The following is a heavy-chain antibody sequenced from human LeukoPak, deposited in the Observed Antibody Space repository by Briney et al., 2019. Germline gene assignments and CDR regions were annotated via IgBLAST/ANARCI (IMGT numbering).Heavy chain of an antibody. CDR3: ARDIRGYSYGYFDY. CDR1: GFTFSSYS. CDR2: ISSSSSYI. V-gene: IGHV3-21*01. Sequence: GGSLRLSCAASGFTFSSYSMSWVRQAPGKGLEWVSSISSSSSYIYYADSVKGRFTISRDNAKNSLYLQMNSLRAEDTAVYYCARDIRGYSYGYFDYWGQGTLVTVSS. J-gene: IGHJ4*02. D-gene: IGHD5-18*01.